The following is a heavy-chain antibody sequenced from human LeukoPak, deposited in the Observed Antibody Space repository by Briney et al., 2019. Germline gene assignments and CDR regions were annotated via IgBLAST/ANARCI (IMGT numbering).Heavy chain of an antibody. CDR1: GYTFTGYY. D-gene: IGHD5-24*01. Sequence: ASVKVSCKASGYTFTGYYMHWVRQAPGQGLEWMGRINPNSGGTNYAQKFQGRVTMTRDTSTSTAYMELRSLRSDDTAVYYCAREEMATSNWAFDIWGQGTMVTVSS. CDR3: AREEMATSNWAFDI. V-gene: IGHV1-2*06. CDR2: INPNSGGT. J-gene: IGHJ3*02.